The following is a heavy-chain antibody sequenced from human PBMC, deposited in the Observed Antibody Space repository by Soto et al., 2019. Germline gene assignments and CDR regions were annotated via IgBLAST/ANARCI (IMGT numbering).Heavy chain of an antibody. D-gene: IGHD2-15*01. Sequence: ASVKVSCKASGYTFSSDGISWVRQAPGQRLEWMGWINAGNGNTKYSQKFQGRVTITRDTSASTAYMELSSLRSEDTAVYYCARDLGGWPDYWGQGTLVTVSS. V-gene: IGHV1-3*01. CDR2: INAGNGNT. CDR3: ARDLGGWPDY. J-gene: IGHJ4*02. CDR1: GYTFSSDG.